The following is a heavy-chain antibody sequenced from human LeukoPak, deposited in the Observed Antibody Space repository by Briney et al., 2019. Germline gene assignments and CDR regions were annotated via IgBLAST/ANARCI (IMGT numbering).Heavy chain of an antibody. CDR3: ARGGPYCSSTSCATINWFDP. V-gene: IGHV4-59*08. Sequence: SETLSLTCTVSGGSISSYYWSWIRQPPGKGLEWIGYIYYSGSTNYNPSLKSRVTISVDTSKNQFSLKLSSVTAADTAVYYCARGGPYCSSTSCATINWFDPWGQGILVTVSS. CDR1: GGSISSYY. CDR2: IYYSGST. J-gene: IGHJ5*02. D-gene: IGHD2-2*01.